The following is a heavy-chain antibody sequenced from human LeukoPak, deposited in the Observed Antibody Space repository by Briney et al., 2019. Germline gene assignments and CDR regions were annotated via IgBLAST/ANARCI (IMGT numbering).Heavy chain of an antibody. CDR3: ARKDSFDGLDI. D-gene: IGHD2-15*01. V-gene: IGHV7-4-1*02. CDR2: VHTTTGNP. CDR1: GYTFTQFA. Sequence: PLASVKVSCKASGYTFTQFAMNWVRQAPGQGLQWMGWVHTTTGNPTYAQGFTGRFVFSLDTSVSTAYLQISTLRADDTAIYYCARKDSFDGLDIWGQGTMVTVSS. J-gene: IGHJ3*02.